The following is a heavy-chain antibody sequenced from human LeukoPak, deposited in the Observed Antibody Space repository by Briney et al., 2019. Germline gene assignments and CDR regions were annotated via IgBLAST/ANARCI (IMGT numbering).Heavy chain of an antibody. D-gene: IGHD6-19*01. CDR2: ICYARTI. J-gene: IGHJ4*02. CDR3: ARGWYSSGLDY. Sequence: PGESLKISCAASGFTFSTYSMNWVRQAPGKGLEWVSYICYARTIYYADSVKGRFTISRDNAKDSLYLQMNSLRGDDTAVYYCARGWYSSGLDYGGQGTLVTVSS. V-gene: IGHV3-48*01. CDR1: GFTFSTYS.